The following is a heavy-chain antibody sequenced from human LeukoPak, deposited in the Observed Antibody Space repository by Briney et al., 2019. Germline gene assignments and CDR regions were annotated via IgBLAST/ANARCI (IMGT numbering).Heavy chain of an antibody. D-gene: IGHD1-26*01. CDR2: FDPEDGET. CDR3: ATVLVGATNDAFDI. CDR1: GYTLTELS. V-gene: IGHV1-24*01. Sequence: ASVKVSCKVSGYTLTELSMHWVRQAPGKGLEWMGGFDPEDGETIYAQKFQGRVTMTEDTSTDTAYMELSSLRSEDTAVYYCATVLVGATNDAFDIWGQGTMVTVSS. J-gene: IGHJ3*02.